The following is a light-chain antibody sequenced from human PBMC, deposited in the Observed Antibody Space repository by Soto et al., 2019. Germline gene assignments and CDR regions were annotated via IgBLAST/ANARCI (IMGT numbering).Light chain of an antibody. Sequence: QSALTQPASVSGSPGQSITISCTGSSSDVGGYNFVSWYQHHPGKAPKLMIYEVNNRPSGVSNRFSGSKSGNTASLTISGLQAEDEADYYCSSYTSSGYVFATGTKLTVL. CDR3: SSYTSSGYV. V-gene: IGLV2-14*01. CDR2: EVN. CDR1: SSDVGGYNF. J-gene: IGLJ1*01.